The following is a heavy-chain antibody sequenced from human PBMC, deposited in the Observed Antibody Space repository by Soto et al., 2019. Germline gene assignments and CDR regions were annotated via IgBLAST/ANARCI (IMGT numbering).Heavy chain of an antibody. CDR1: GGPINSPDYY. CDR3: VRGISKYFSWYETHTWIDF. V-gene: IGHV4-30-4*01. J-gene: IGHJ5*01. Sequence: PSETLSLTCNVSGGPINSPDYYWSWIRQSPGKGLEWIGYLYFNGGTQYNPSLRTPVSMSLDTSKKHFSLKMRSVTAADTAVYYCVRGISKYFSWYETHTWIDFRGPGALVTVFS. CDR2: LYFNGGT. D-gene: IGHD6-13*01.